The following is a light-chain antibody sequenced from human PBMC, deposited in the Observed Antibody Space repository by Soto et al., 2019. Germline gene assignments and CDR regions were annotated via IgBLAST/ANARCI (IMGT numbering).Light chain of an antibody. Sequence: QAVVTQEPSLTVSPGGTVTLTCASSTGEVTSGHFPNWIQQKPGEPPRSLIYSTYNYYSWTPARFSGSLLEGKAVPTLSGAQPEDEAEYYCLLYLSGHVRTIGGGTKLTVL. CDR3: LLYLSGHVRT. J-gene: IGLJ2*01. V-gene: IGLV7-43*01. CDR1: TGEVTSGHF. CDR2: STY.